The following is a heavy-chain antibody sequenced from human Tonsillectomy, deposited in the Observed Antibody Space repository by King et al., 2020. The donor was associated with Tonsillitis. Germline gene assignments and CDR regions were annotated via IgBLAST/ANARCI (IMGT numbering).Heavy chain of an antibody. CDR2: ISYDGWNE. D-gene: IGHD1-14*01. J-gene: IGHJ3*02. CDR3: VREFEETRGVYAFDI. V-gene: IGHV3-30*09. Sequence: VQLVESGGGVVQPGRSLRLSCAASGFTFSSYAMHWVRQAPGKGLECVASISYDGWNEYYADSVKGRFAISRDISKNILYLQMNSLTDEDTAVYYCVREFEETRGVYAFDIWGQGPMVTVSS. CDR1: GFTFSSYA.